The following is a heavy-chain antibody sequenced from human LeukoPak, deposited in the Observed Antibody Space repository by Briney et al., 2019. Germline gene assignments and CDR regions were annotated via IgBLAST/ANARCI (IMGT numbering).Heavy chain of an antibody. CDR1: GGSISSGSYY. CDR2: IYTSGST. V-gene: IGHV4-61*02. CDR3: AREVYDSSGYYLDY. J-gene: IGHJ4*02. D-gene: IGHD3-22*01. Sequence: PSETLSLTCTVSGGSISSGSYYWRWLRQPAGKGLEWIGRIYTSGSTNYNPSLKSRVTISVDTSKNQFSLKLSSVTAADTAVYYCAREVYDSSGYYLDYWGQGTLVTVSP.